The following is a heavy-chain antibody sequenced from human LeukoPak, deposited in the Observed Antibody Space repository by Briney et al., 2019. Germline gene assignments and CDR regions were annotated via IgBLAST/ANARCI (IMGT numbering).Heavy chain of an antibody. J-gene: IGHJ4*02. CDR3: ARDFIAAY. Sequence: GASVKVSCKASGGTFSSYAISWVRQAPGQGLEWMGWINPDSGGTNYAQKFQGRVTMTRDTSISTAYLELRSLRSDDTAVYYCARDFIAAYWGQGTLVTVSS. CDR2: INPDSGGT. V-gene: IGHV1-2*02. CDR1: GGTFSSYA. D-gene: IGHD6-13*01.